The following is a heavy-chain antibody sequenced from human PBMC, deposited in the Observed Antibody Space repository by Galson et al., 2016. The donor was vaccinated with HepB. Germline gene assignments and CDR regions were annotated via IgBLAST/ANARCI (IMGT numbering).Heavy chain of an antibody. CDR1: GNTFTDY. CDR2: INTNSGGT. CDR3: ATQLVPRSAS. V-gene: IGHV1-2*06. D-gene: IGHD5-12*01. J-gene: IGHJ5*02. Sequence: SGNTFTDYVSWVRQAPGQGLEWMGRINTNSGGTNYALAFHGRITMTRDTATRTLYMELRTLRSDDTAGYYCATQLVPRSASWGQGTLVVVSS.